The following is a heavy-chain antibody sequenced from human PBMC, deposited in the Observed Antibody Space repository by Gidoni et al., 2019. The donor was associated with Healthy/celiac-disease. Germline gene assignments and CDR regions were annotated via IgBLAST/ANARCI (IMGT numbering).Heavy chain of an antibody. CDR3: ARGRPVLLWFGGLYGMDV. V-gene: IGHV4-34*01. CDR1: GGSFSGYY. J-gene: IGHJ6*02. D-gene: IGHD3-10*01. Sequence: QVQLQQWGAGLLKPSETLSLTCAVYGGSFSGYYWSWIRQPPGKGLEWIGEINHSGSTNSNPSLKSRVTISVDTSKNQFSLKLSSVTAADTAVYYCARGRPVLLWFGGLYGMDVWGQGTTVTVSS. CDR2: INHSGST.